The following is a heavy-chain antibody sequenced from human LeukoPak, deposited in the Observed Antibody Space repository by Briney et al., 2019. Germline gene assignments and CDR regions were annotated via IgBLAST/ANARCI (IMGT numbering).Heavy chain of an antibody. CDR2: IYHSGST. CDR1: GGSISSGGYS. CDR3: ALRGGTDAFDI. D-gene: IGHD1-1*01. J-gene: IGHJ3*02. Sequence: SQTLSLTCAVSGGSISSGGYSWSWIRQPPGKGLEWIGYIYHSGSTYYNPSLKSRVTISVDTSKNQFSLKLSSVTAADTAVYYCALRGGTDAFDIWGQGTMVTVSS. V-gene: IGHV4-30-2*02.